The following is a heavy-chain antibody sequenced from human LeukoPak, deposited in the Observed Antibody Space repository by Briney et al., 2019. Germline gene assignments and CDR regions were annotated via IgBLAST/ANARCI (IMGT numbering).Heavy chain of an antibody. J-gene: IGHJ3*02. V-gene: IGHV1-18*01. CDR1: GYTFTSYG. Sequence: GATVKVSCKASGYTFTSYGISWLRQAPGQGLEWMGWISAYNGNTNYAQKLQGRVTMTTDTSTSTAYMELRSLSSDDTAVYYFGRDRDVAVADPDAFDIWGQGTMVTVSS. D-gene: IGHD6-19*01. CDR3: GRDRDVAVADPDAFDI. CDR2: ISAYNGNT.